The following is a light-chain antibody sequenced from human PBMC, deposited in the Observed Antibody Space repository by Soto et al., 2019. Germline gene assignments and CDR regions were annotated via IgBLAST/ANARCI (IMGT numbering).Light chain of an antibody. J-gene: IGKJ5*01. CDR1: QSVSSY. V-gene: IGKV3-11*01. CDR2: DAS. CDR3: QQRSNWPIT. Sequence: VLTQSLGTLSLSPVESANLSCRASQSVSSYLAWYQQKPGQAPRLLIYDASNWATGIPARFSGSGSGTDFTLTISSLEPEDFAVYYCQQRSNWPITFGPGTKLDIK.